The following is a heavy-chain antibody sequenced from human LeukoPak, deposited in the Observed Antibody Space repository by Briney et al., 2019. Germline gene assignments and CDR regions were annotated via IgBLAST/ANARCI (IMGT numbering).Heavy chain of an antibody. D-gene: IGHD3-22*01. CDR3: ARATRGSSGYASDY. V-gene: IGHV4-38-2*02. CDR1: GYSISSGYY. J-gene: IGHJ4*02. Sequence: PSETLSLTCTVSGYSISSGYYWGWIRQPPGKGLEWIGSIYHSGSTYYNPSLKSRVTISVDTSKNQFSLKLSSVTAADTAVYYCARATRGSSGYASDYWGQGTLVTVSS. CDR2: IYHSGST.